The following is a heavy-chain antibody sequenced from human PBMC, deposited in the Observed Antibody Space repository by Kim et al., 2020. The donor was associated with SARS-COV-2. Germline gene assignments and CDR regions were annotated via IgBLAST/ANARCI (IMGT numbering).Heavy chain of an antibody. V-gene: IGHV3-21*01. CDR3: AANYYSSSWYWVGYYFDY. J-gene: IGHJ4*02. D-gene: IGHD6-13*01. Sequence: GGSLRLSCAASGFTFSSYSMNWVRQAPGKGLEWISSISSSSSYIHYADSVKGRFTISRDDAKNSLYLQMNSLRAEDTAVYYCAANYYSSSWYWVGYYFDYWGQGTLVTVSS. CDR1: GFTFSSYS. CDR2: ISSSSSYI.